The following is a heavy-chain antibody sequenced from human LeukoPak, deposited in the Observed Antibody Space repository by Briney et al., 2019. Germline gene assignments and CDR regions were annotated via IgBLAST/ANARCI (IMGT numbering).Heavy chain of an antibody. CDR1: GFTFSSYA. Sequence: GGSLRLSCAASGFTFSSYAMSWVRQGPGKGLEWVSAISGSGGSTYYADSVKGRFTISRDNSKNTLYLQMNSLRAEDTAVYYCAKDLSGGTGAPDYWGQGTLVTVSS. CDR2: ISGSGGST. D-gene: IGHD4-23*01. CDR3: AKDLSGGTGAPDY. J-gene: IGHJ4*02. V-gene: IGHV3-23*01.